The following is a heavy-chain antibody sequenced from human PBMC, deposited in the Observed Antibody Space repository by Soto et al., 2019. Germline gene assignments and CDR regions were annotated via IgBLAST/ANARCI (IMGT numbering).Heavy chain of an antibody. D-gene: IGHD3-10*01. Sequence: ASVKVSCKASGYTFTSYDINWVRQATGQGLEWMGWMNPNSGNTGYAQKFQGRVTMTRNTSISTAYMELSSLRSEDTAVYYCASAPQGKGFGESLYYYYMDVWGKGTTVTVSS. J-gene: IGHJ6*03. CDR3: ASAPQGKGFGESLYYYYMDV. CDR2: MNPNSGNT. CDR1: GYTFTSYD. V-gene: IGHV1-8*01.